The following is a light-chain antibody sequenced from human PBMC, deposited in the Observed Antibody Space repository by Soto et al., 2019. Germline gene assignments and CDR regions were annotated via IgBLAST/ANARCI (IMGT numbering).Light chain of an antibody. CDR2: GAS. CDR1: QSLNKY. V-gene: IGKV1-39*01. Sequence: DIQMTQSPSSLSASVGDSVTITCRASQSLNKYLNWYRHKPGKAPSLLIYGASSLHSGVPARFSGAEGGTYFTLTINSLQPEDSATYYCQHTYNTPGTFRRGTKVEI. CDR3: QHTYNTPGT. J-gene: IGKJ1*01.